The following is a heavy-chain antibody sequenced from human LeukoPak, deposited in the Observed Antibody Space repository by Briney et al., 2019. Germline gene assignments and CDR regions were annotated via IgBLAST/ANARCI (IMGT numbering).Heavy chain of an antibody. CDR2: IKGDGSVT. Sequence: GGSLRLSCAASGFSFRNAWMHWVRQAPGKGLVWVSRIKGDGSVTVYADSVKGRFTISRDNAKSTLYLQMNSLRVEDTAVYYCARSDWFDPWGQGTLVTVSS. V-gene: IGHV3-74*01. CDR1: GFSFRNAW. D-gene: IGHD3-3*01. J-gene: IGHJ5*02. CDR3: ARSDWFDP.